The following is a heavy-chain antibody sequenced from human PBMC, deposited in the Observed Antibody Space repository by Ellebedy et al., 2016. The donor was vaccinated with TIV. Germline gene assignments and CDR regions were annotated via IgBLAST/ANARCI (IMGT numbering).Heavy chain of an antibody. V-gene: IGHV3-48*01. CDR1: GFTFSSYS. J-gene: IGHJ4*02. CDR3: ARDAMIWIFDS. D-gene: IGHD3-22*01. Sequence: PGGSLRLSCAASGFTFSSYSINWVRQAPGKGLEWVSYISDSDTIYYADSVRGRFTISRAKAKKSVYLQMNSLRGEETAVYYCARDAMIWIFDSWGQGTLVTVSS. CDR2: ISDSDTI.